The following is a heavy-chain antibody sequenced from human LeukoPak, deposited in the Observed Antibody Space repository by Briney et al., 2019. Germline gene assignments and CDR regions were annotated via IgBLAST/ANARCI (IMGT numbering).Heavy chain of an antibody. CDR3: ARDGHYYDSSGYPRD. Sequence: GRSLRLSCAASGFTFSSYAMHWVRQAPGKGLEWVAVITYDGSNKYYADSVKGRFTISRDNSKNTLYLQMNSLRAEDTAVYYCARDGHYYDSSGYPRDWGQGTLVTVSS. CDR1: GFTFSSYA. V-gene: IGHV3-30-3*01. D-gene: IGHD3-22*01. CDR2: ITYDGSNK. J-gene: IGHJ4*02.